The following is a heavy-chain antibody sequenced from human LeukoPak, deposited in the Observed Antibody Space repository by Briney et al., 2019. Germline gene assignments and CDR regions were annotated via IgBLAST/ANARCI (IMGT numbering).Heavy chain of an antibody. D-gene: IGHD3-10*01. Sequence: PGGSLRLSCAASGFTFNSYAMSWVRQAPGKGLEWVSAITGSGVDTNYADSVRGRSTISRDNSKNIVYLQMNSLRAEDTALYYCAKDMVNTALLRWFDPWGQGTLVTVSS. V-gene: IGHV3-23*01. J-gene: IGHJ5*02. CDR1: GFTFNSYA. CDR3: AKDMVNTALLRWFDP. CDR2: ITGSGVDT.